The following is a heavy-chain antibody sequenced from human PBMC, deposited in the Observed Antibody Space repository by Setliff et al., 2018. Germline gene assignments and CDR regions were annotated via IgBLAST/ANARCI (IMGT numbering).Heavy chain of an antibody. CDR3: ARGRAGHSGH. D-gene: IGHD6-19*01. J-gene: IGHJ4*02. CDR1: GGSISSGTYY. V-gene: IGHV4-61*03. Sequence: SETLSLTCTVSGGSISSGTYYWSWIRQHPGKGLEWIGYMYYSGDTNYNPSLKSRVTMSVDTSKNHVSLKLSSVTAADTAVYYCARGRAGHSGHWGQGTLVTVSS. CDR2: MYYSGDT.